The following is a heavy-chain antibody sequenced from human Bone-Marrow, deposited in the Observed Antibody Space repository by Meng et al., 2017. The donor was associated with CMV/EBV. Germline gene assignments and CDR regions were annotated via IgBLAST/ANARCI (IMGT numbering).Heavy chain of an antibody. J-gene: IGHJ4*02. CDR1: GYTLTGYY. V-gene: IGHV1-2*02. CDR2: INPNSGGA. Sequence: ASVKVSCKASGYTLTGYYMHWVRQAPGQGLEWMGWINPNSGGANYAEKFQGRVTMTRDTSSSAAYMEVSRLRSDDTVVYYCARDLDGGEMATAVGADYWGQGTLVTVSS. D-gene: IGHD5-24*01. CDR3: ARDLDGGEMATAVGADY.